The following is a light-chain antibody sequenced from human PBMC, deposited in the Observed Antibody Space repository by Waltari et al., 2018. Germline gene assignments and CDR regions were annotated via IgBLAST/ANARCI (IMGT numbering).Light chain of an antibody. CDR1: KLGDKY. Sequence: SYELTQPPSVSVSPGQTASITCPGDKLGDKYACWYQQMPGQSPVLVIYQDSKRPSGIPERFSGSNSGNTATLTISGTQAMDEADYYCQAWDSSTGVFGGGTKLTVL. V-gene: IGLV3-1*01. CDR3: QAWDSSTGV. J-gene: IGLJ2*01. CDR2: QDS.